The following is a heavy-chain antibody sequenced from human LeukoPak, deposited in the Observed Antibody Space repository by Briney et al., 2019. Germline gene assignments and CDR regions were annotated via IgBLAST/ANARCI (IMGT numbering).Heavy chain of an antibody. CDR3: AREKNWNYGDY. D-gene: IGHD1-1*01. J-gene: IGHJ4*02. V-gene: IGHV3-30-3*01. Sequence: PGGSLRLSCAASGFTFSSYAMHWVRQAPGEGLEWVAVISYDGSNKYYADSVKGRITISRDNSKNTLYLQMNSLRAEDTAVYYCAREKNWNYGDYWGQGTLVTVSS. CDR2: ISYDGSNK. CDR1: GFTFSSYA.